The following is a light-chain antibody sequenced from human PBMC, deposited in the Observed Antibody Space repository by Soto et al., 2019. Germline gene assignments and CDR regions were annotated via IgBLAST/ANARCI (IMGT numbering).Light chain of an antibody. CDR3: HQYGSSPSS. CDR1: QSGSTSY. Sequence: EIVLTQSPGTLSLSPGEGATLSCRASQSGSTSYLAWYQQKCGQAHRLLSYGASSRATAIPDRFSGGWSGPDFTLTISSLEPEDFAVYYCHQYGSSPSSFGQGTEWQIK. J-gene: IGKJ1*01. V-gene: IGKV3-20*01. CDR2: GAS.